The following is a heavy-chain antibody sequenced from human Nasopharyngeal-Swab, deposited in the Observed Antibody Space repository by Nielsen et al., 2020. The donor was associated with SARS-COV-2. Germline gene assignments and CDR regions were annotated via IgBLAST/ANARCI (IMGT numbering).Heavy chain of an antibody. J-gene: IGHJ4*02. CDR3: ARLNSLGVVFDY. D-gene: IGHD3-16*01. Sequence: SGPTLAQPTQTLTLTCTFSGFSLSTSGMCVSWIRQPPGKALEWLARIDWDDDKYYSTSLKTRLTISKDTSKNQVVLTMTNMDPVDTATYYCARLNSLGVVFDYWGQGTLVTVSS. CDR2: IDWDDDK. CDR1: GFSLSTSGMC. V-gene: IGHV2-70*11.